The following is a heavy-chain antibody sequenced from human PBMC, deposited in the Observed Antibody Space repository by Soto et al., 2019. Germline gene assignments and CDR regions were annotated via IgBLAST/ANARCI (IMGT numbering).Heavy chain of an antibody. J-gene: IGHJ4*02. CDR2: ISSGGSSI. D-gene: IGHD4-17*01. CDR1: GFTFSTYE. CDR3: ARDCPDYDDCASHFDY. V-gene: IGHV3-48*03. Sequence: GGSLRLSCAASGFTFSTYEMNWVRQAPGKGLEWVSYISSGGSSIYYADSVKGRFTISRDNAKNALYLQMNSLRAEDTAVYYCARDCPDYDDCASHFDYWGQGTLVTVSS.